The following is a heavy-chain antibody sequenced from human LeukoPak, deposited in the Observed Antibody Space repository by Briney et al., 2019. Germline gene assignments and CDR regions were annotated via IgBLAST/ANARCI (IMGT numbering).Heavy chain of an antibody. CDR3: ARDGGYTYGYFDY. V-gene: IGHV3-74*01. CDR1: GFTFSDNR. Sequence: PGGSLRLSCAASGFTFSDNRMHWVRQAPGKGLVWVSRINTDGSRTAYADSVKGRFTISRDNAKNTLYLQMNSLRAEDTAVYYCARDGGYTYGYFDYWGQGTLVTVSS. CDR2: INTDGSRT. J-gene: IGHJ4*02. D-gene: IGHD5-18*01.